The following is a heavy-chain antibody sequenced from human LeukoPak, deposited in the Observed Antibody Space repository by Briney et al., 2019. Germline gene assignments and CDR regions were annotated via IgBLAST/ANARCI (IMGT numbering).Heavy chain of an antibody. J-gene: IGHJ3*02. V-gene: IGHV1-8*01. CDR1: AYTFTIYD. CDR3: ATERQGAFDM. CDR2: MNPNSGNT. Sequence: ASVTVSFTSSAYTFTIYDINWVRQAPGQGLEWMGWMNPNSGNTGYAQKFQGRVTMTRNTSISTAYMELNSLRSEDTAVYYCATERQGAFDMWGQGTMVSVSS.